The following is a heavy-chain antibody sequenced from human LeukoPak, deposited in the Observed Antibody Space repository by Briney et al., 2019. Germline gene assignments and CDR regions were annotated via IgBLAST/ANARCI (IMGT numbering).Heavy chain of an antibody. CDR1: GFTVSSNY. CDR2: IYSGGSA. CDR3: AGGVLGTFDY. D-gene: IGHD3-16*01. Sequence: GGSLRLSCAASGFTVSSNYMSWVRQAPGKGLEWVSVIYSGGSAYYSDSVKGRFTISRDNSKSTLYLQMNSLRAEDTAVYYCAGGVLGTFDYWGQGTLVTVSS. J-gene: IGHJ4*02. V-gene: IGHV3-66*01.